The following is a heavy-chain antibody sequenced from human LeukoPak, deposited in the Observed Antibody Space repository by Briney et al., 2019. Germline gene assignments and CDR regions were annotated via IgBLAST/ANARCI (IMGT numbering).Heavy chain of an antibody. D-gene: IGHD5-18*01. Sequence: GGPLRLSCAASEFTLSGYWMHWVRQAPGKGLVWVSRISPDGSTTNYADSVRGRFTTSRDNAKNTLYLQMSSLRADDTAVYYCTRASANNYGLFDYWGQGTLVTVSS. CDR1: EFTLSGYW. CDR3: TRASANNYGLFDY. V-gene: IGHV3-74*01. CDR2: ISPDGSTT. J-gene: IGHJ4*02.